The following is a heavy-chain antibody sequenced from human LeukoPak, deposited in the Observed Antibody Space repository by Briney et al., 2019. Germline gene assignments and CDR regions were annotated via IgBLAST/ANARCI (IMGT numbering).Heavy chain of an antibody. Sequence: PSQTLSLTCTVPGGSINSADYYWSWIRQPPGKGLEWIGYIYYTGGTYYNPSLKSRVNISIDTSKNQFSLKLSSVTAADAAVYYCAGDQGVVTALPGDFDSWGQGTLVTVSA. CDR1: GGSINSADYY. CDR3: AGDQGVVTALPGDFDS. D-gene: IGHD2-21*02. J-gene: IGHJ4*02. CDR2: IYYTGGT. V-gene: IGHV4-30-4*01.